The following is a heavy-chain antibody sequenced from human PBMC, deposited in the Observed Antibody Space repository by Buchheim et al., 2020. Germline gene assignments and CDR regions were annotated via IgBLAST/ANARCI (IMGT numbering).Heavy chain of an antibody. CDR3: ARDGVAEGLYFDY. V-gene: IGHV3-7*01. D-gene: IGHD2-15*01. CDR1: GFTFSSYW. CDR2: IKQDGSDK. J-gene: IGHJ4*02. Sequence: EVQLVESGGGLVQPGGSLRLSCAASGFTFSSYWINWVRQAPGKGLEWVANIKQDGSDKHYVDSVKGRFTISRDNAKNSVYLQMNSLRAEDTAVYYCARDGVAEGLYFDYWGQGTL.